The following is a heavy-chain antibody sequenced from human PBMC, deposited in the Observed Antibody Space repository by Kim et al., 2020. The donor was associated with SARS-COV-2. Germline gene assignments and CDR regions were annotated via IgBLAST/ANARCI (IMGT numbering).Heavy chain of an antibody. D-gene: IGHD3-22*01. CDR2: FNPTSGST. CDR1: GYSLTSYY. J-gene: IGHJ6*02. Sequence: ASVKVSCKASGYSLTSYYMHWVRQAPGEGLEWMGIFNPTSGSTTYAQKFQGRITMTSDTSTSVVYMELSSLRSDDTAVYFCARDPVHYYDKSGYFWYNGMDVWGQGTSVIVSS. V-gene: IGHV1-46*01. CDR3: ARDPVHYYDKSGYFWYNGMDV.